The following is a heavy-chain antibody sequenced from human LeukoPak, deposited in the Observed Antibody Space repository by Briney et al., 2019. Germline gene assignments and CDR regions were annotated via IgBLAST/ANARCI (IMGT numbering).Heavy chain of an antibody. Sequence: ASVKVSCKAPGFTFTDYHIHWVRQAPGQGLEWMGWINPNSGGTNYAQNFQGRVTMTRDTSISTAYMELSRLRSDDTAVYYCARKWIFSSGYYYFDYWGQGTLVTVSS. CDR1: GFTFTDYH. V-gene: IGHV1-2*02. J-gene: IGHJ4*02. CDR3: ARKWIFSSGYYYFDY. D-gene: IGHD3-22*01. CDR2: INPNSGGT.